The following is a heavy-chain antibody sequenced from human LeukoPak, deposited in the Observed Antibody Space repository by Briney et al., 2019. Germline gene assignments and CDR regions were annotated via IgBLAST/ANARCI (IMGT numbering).Heavy chain of an antibody. CDR1: GYTLTELS. V-gene: IGHV1-24*01. CDR2: FDPEDGET. CDR3: ATDREWELLRARSAFDI. Sequence: ASVKVSCKVSGYTLTELSMHWVRQAPGKGLEWMGGFDPEDGETIYAQKFQGRVTMTEDTSTDTAYMELSSLRSEDTAVYYCATDREWELLRARSAFDIWGQGTMVTVSS. D-gene: IGHD1-26*01. J-gene: IGHJ3*02.